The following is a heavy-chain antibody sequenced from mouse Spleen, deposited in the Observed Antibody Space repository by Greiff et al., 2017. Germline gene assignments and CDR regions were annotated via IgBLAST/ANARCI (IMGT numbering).Heavy chain of an antibody. CDR2: IDPSDSYT. V-gene: IGHV1-50*01. Sequence: VQLQQPGAELVKPGASVKLSCKASGYTFTSYWMQWVKQRPGQGLEWIGEIDPSDSYTNYNQKFKGKATLTVDTSSSTAYMQLSSLTSEDSAVYYCARFYGNYAWYFDVWGAGTTVTVSS. CDR3: ARFYGNYAWYFDV. CDR1: GYTFTSYW. D-gene: IGHD2-1*01. J-gene: IGHJ1*01.